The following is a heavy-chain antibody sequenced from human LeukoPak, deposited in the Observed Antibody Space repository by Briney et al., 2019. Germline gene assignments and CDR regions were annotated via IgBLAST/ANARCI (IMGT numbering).Heavy chain of an antibody. CDR1: GGSISGSY. D-gene: IGHD2-8*02. V-gene: IGHV4-59*01. CDR2: VSYSGST. CDR3: ARRGCPGGTCYLDY. J-gene: IGHJ4*02. Sequence: PSETLSLTCAVSGGSISGSYWIWIRQSPGKGLKLIGYVSYSGSTTYNPTFKSRVTISVDTPRNQFSLKLSSVTAADAAVYYCARRGCPGGTCYLDYWGQGALVTVSS.